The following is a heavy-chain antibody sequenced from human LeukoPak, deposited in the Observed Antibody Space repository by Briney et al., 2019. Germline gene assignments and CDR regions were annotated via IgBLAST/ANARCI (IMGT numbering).Heavy chain of an antibody. CDR3: ARDGDFWSGQTGFDP. Sequence: SETLSLTCAVYGGSFSGYYWSWIRQPPGKGLEWIGDISNSGSTSYNPSLKSRVTISIDTSKNQFSLKLSSVTAADTAVYYCARDGDFWSGQTGFDPWGQGTLVTVSS. J-gene: IGHJ5*02. V-gene: IGHV4-34*01. CDR2: ISNSGST. CDR1: GGSFSGYY. D-gene: IGHD3-3*01.